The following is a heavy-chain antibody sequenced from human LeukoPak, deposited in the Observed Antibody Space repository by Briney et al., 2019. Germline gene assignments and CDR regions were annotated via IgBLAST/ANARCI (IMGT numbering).Heavy chain of an antibody. CDR2: IRYDGSTT. D-gene: IGHD3-10*01. V-gene: IGHV3-30*02. Sequence: GGSLRLSCAASGFTFSDYDMHWVRQAPGKGLEWVAFIRYDGSTTFYADSMKGRFTISRDNSKNTLYLQMNSLRPEDTAVYYCVERTKYGSGTFPLDPWGQGTLVTVSS. J-gene: IGHJ5*02. CDR3: VERTKYGSGTFPLDP. CDR1: GFTFSDYD.